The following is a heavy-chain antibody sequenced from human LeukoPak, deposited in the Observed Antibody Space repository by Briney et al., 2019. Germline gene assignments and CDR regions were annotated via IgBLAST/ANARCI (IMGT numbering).Heavy chain of an antibody. CDR1: GLTFSDYY. V-gene: IGHV3-11*05. CDR2: ISRSSSYT. J-gene: IGHJ4*02. D-gene: IGHD2-21*02. CDR3: AREIRVVTAIGQGRPDYFDY. Sequence: GGSLRLSCAASGLTFSDYYMSWIRQAPGKGLEWVSDISRSSSYTNYADSVKGRFTISRDNAKNSLYLQMNSLRAEDTAVYYCAREIRVVTAIGQGRPDYFDYWGQGTLVTVSS.